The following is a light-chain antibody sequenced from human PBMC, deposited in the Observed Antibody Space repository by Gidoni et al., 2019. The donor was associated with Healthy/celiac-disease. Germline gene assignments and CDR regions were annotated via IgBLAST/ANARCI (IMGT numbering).Light chain of an antibody. CDR3: MQALQTRTT. J-gene: IGKJ2*01. V-gene: IGKV2-28*01. Sequence: DIVMTQSPISLPVTPGEPASISCRSSQSLLHSNGYNYLDWYLQKPGQSPQLLIYLGSNRASGVPDRFSGSGSGTDFTLKISRVEAEDVGVYYCMQALQTRTTFGQGTKLEIK. CDR2: LGS. CDR1: QSLLHSNGYNY.